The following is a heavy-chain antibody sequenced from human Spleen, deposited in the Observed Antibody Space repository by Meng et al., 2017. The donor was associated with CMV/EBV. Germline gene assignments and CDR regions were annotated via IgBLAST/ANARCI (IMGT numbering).Heavy chain of an antibody. Sequence: GESLKISCKGSGYSFTSYWIGWVRQMPGKGLEWMGIIYPGDSDTRYSPSFQGQVTISADKSINTAYLQWSSLKDSDTAMYYCARHRRSLYYYYYGIDVWGQGTTVTVSS. CDR1: GYSFTSYW. CDR3: ARHRRSLYYYYYGIDV. V-gene: IGHV5-51*01. CDR2: IYPGDSDT. J-gene: IGHJ6*02.